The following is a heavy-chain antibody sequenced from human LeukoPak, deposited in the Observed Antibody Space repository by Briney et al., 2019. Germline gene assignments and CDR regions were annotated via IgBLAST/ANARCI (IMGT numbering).Heavy chain of an antibody. J-gene: IGHJ4*02. CDR2: ISGSGGST. CDR1: GFTFSSYA. CDR3: AKDPCGDCYIDY. V-gene: IGHV3-23*01. Sequence: GGSLRLSCAASGFTFSSYAMSWVRQAPGKGLEWVSAISGSGGSTYYADSVKGRSTISRDNSKNTLYLQMNSLRAEDTAVYYCAKDPCGDCYIDYWAREPWSPSPQ. D-gene: IGHD2-21*01.